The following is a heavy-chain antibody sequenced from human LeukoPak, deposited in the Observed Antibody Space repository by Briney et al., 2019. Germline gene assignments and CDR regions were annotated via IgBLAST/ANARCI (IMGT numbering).Heavy chain of an antibody. D-gene: IGHD3-10*01. Sequence: SETLSLTCTVSGGSISSYYWSWIRQPAGKGLEWIGRIYTSGSNYYTPYLKSRITMSADTSKNQFSLKLSSVTAADTAVYYCARDWRRTTMVRGYYYYYGMDVGGQGTTFTVSS. V-gene: IGHV4-4*07. CDR1: GGSISSYY. J-gene: IGHJ6*02. CDR2: IYTSGSN. CDR3: ARDWRRTTMVRGYYYYYGMDV.